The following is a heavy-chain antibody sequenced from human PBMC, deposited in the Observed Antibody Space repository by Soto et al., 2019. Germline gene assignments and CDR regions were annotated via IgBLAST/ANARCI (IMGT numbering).Heavy chain of an antibody. J-gene: IGHJ6*02. V-gene: IGHV1-69*12. CDR3: ARDNDRPQLGGNYYYILDV. D-gene: IGHD1-1*01. CDR1: GGTFRNSA. Sequence: QVQLEQSGAEVKKPGSSVKVSCKASGGTFRNSAFSWVRQAPGQGLEWMGGIMPIFRTPDYAQKFQGRVTITADESTSTTYMELIGLRSDDTAVYYCARDNDRPQLGGNYYYILDVWGHGTAVTVSS. CDR2: IMPIFRTP.